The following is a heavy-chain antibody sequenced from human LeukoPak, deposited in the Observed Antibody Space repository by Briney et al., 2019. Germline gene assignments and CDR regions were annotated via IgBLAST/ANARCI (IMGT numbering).Heavy chain of an antibody. V-gene: IGHV1-8*03. CDR2: MNPNSGNT. Sequence: ASVKVSCKASGYTFTSYDINWVRQATGQGLEWMGWMNPNSGNTGFAQKFQGRVTITRNTSISTAYMELSSLRSEDTAVYYCAGSWTYSSSWGAFDIWGQGTMVTVSS. J-gene: IGHJ3*02. CDR3: AGSWTYSSSWGAFDI. CDR1: GYTFTSYD. D-gene: IGHD6-13*01.